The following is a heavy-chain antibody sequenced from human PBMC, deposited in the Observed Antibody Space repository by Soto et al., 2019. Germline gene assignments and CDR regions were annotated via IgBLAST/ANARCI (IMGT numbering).Heavy chain of an antibody. CDR3: ARIAASGIVHDFDF. D-gene: IGHD6-13*01. Sequence: QVQLVQSEGEVKKPGASVKISCRASGYTFTSYAINWVRQAPGQGLEWMGWISAHSGNTNYAQKVQGRVTMTTDTSTSTPYMELRSLRSADTAIYYCARIAASGIVHDFDFWGQGTLVTVSS. CDR1: GYTFTSYA. V-gene: IGHV1-18*01. CDR2: ISAHSGNT. J-gene: IGHJ4*02.